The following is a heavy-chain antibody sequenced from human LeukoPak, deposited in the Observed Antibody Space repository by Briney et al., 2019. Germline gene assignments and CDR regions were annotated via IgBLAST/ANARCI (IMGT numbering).Heavy chain of an antibody. J-gene: IGHJ4*02. CDR3: AKDKGDGEYVDY. CDR1: GFSFDDYA. CDR2: ISGDGGST. D-gene: IGHD5-24*01. Sequence: GGSLRLSCAASGFSFDDYAMLWVRQGPGKGLEWVSLISGDGGSTYYGDSVKGRFTISRDNSKNSLYLEMDSLRIEDTGLYYCAKDKGDGEYVDYWGQGTLVTISS. V-gene: IGHV3-43*02.